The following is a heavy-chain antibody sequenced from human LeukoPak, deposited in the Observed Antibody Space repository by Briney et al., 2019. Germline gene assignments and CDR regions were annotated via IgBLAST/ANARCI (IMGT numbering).Heavy chain of an antibody. CDR3: ATADYGGTLYYFDY. Sequence: SETLSLTCAVSGGSISSSNWWSWVRQPPGKGLEWIGSIYYSGSTYYNPSLKSRVTISVDTSKNQFSLKLSSVTAADTAVYYCATADYGGTLYYFDYWGQGTLVTVSS. CDR1: GGSISSSNW. D-gene: IGHD4-23*01. V-gene: IGHV4-4*02. CDR2: IYYSGST. J-gene: IGHJ4*02.